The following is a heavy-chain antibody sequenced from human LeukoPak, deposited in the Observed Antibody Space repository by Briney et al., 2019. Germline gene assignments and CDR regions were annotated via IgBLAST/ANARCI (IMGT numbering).Heavy chain of an antibody. CDR1: GLTFNFYT. CDR3: AKDLIL. J-gene: IGHJ3*01. Sequence: PGGSLRLSCAASGLTFNFYTMAWVRQAPGKGLEWVSYISSSGSTIYYADSVKGRFTISRDNAKNTLYLQMFSLRPEDTAVYFCAKDLILWGQGTVVTVSS. CDR2: ISSSGSTI. V-gene: IGHV3-48*04.